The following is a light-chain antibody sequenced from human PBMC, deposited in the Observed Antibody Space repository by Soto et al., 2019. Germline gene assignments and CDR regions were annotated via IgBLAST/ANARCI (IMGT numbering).Light chain of an antibody. V-gene: IGKV1-9*01. CDR3: QQRNSYPLS. J-gene: IGKJ4*01. CDR2: AAS. CDR1: QDIGSN. Sequence: DIQLTQSPSFLSASVGDRVTITCRASQDIGSNLVWYQQKPGKAPKLLLHAASILQSGVPSRFSGSGSGTEFTLTISSLQSEDFASYYCQQRNSYPLSFGGGTKVEIK.